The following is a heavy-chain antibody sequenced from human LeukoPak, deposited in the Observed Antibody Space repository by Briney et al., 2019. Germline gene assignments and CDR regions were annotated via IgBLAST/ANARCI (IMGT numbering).Heavy chain of an antibody. CDR3: ARLSNYGGHSGDGY. Sequence: SETLSLTCTVSGGATSSSNYYWAWIRQPPGKGLEWLGGVFYSGTTHYNPSLKSRVTISIDTSKNQFSLKLSSVTAADTSVYYCARLSNYGGHSGDGYWGQGTLVTVSS. CDR1: GGATSSSNYY. J-gene: IGHJ4*02. V-gene: IGHV4-39*01. D-gene: IGHD4-23*01. CDR2: VFYSGTT.